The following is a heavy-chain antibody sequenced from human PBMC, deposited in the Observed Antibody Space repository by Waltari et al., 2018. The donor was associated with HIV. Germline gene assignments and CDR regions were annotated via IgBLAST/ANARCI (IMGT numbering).Heavy chain of an antibody. CDR1: GFTFSSSA. J-gene: IGHJ4*02. V-gene: IGHV3-23*01. CDR2: ISGSGGST. Sequence: EVQLLESGGDLVQPGGSLRLSCAASGFTFSSSAMRWVRQIPGKGLEWVSGISGSGGSTYYADSVKGRFTISRDNSKNTLFLQMNRLRAEDTAVYYCAKVTLAALAYYFDFWGQGTLVTASS. D-gene: IGHD3-3*02. CDR3: AKVTLAALAYYFDF.